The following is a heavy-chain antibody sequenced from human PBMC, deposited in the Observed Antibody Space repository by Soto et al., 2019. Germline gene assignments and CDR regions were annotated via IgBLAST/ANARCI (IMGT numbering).Heavy chain of an antibody. V-gene: IGHV3-30-3*02. CDR1: GFSFSISP. J-gene: IGHJ4*02. CDR3: AKSHTTSGWYVTTDY. Sequence: GGSLRLSCAASGFSFSISPMHWVRQAPGKGPEWVALISYDGTNKFYADSVKGRFTISRDNSKSTLYLQVDSLRPEDAAVYYCAKSHTTSGWYVTTDYWGQGTRVTVSS. CDR2: ISYDGTNK. D-gene: IGHD6-19*01.